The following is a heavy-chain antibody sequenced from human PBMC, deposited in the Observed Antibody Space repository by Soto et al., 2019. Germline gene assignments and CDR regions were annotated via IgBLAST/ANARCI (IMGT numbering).Heavy chain of an antibody. CDR1: GYTFTSYG. CDR3: ATAAPDYGDYETPFDP. CDR2: ISAYNGNT. J-gene: IGHJ5*02. Sequence: QVQLVQSGAEVKKPGASVKVSCKASGYTFTSYGISWVRQAPGQGLEWMGWISAYNGNTNYPQKLQGRVTMTTDTSTSTAYMELRSLRSDDTAVDYCATAAPDYGDYETPFDPWGQGTLVTVSS. D-gene: IGHD4-17*01. V-gene: IGHV1-18*01.